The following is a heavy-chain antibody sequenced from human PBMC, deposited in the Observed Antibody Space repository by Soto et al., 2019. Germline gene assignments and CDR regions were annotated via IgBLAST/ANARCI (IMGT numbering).Heavy chain of an antibody. Sequence: QITLKESGPALVKPTQPLTVTCTFSGFSLSTTGVAVGWIRQPPGKALEWLALIYWNDDKSYSPSLKSTLTAAKDTAINHVGLTITNMDPVDTARYYCTHVTDYNSGSYYKFYYCDSWGQGTLLTVSS. D-gene: IGHD3-10*01. J-gene: IGHJ4*02. CDR2: IYWNDDK. V-gene: IGHV2-5*01. CDR1: GFSLSTTGVA. CDR3: THVTDYNSGSYYKFYYCDS.